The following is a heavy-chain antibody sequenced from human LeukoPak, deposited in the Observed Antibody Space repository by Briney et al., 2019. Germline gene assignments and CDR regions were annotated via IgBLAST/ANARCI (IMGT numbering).Heavy chain of an antibody. CDR2: ISGSGGST. J-gene: IGHJ4*02. Sequence: GGSLRLSCAASGFTFSSYAMSWVRQAPGKGLEWVSFISGSGGSTYYVDSVKGRFTISRDNSKNTLYLQMNSLRAEDTAVYYCAKAPVTTCSGAYCYPFDYWSQGTLVTVSS. V-gene: IGHV3-23*01. D-gene: IGHD2-15*01. CDR1: GFTFSSYA. CDR3: AKAPVTTCSGAYCYPFDY.